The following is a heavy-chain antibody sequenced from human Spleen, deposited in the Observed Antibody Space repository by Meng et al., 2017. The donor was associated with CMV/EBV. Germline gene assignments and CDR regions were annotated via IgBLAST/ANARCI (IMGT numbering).Heavy chain of an antibody. V-gene: IGHV3-21*04. CDR2: ISSSSGYK. CDR3: VKDTGVVVPAANQGFDY. J-gene: IGHJ4*02. D-gene: IGHD2-2*01. Sequence: GESLKISCAASGLTFSTYGMNWVRQAPGKGLEWVSSISSSSGYKYYADSVRGRFTISRDNARNSLYLQMNNLRAEDTALYYCVKDTGVVVPAANQGFDYWGQGTLVTVSS. CDR1: GLTFSTYG.